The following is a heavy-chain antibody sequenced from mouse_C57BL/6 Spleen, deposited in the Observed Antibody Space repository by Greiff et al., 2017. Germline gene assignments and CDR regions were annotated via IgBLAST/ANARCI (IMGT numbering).Heavy chain of an antibody. V-gene: IGHV14-4*01. CDR3: TFREGFAY. J-gene: IGHJ3*01. CDR1: GFNIKDDY. CDR2: IDPENGDT. Sequence: VQLQQSGAELVRPGASVKLSCTASGFNIKDDYMHWVKQRPEQGLEWIGWIDPENGDTEYASKFQGKATITADTSSNTAYLQLSSLTSEDTAVYYCTFREGFAYWGQGTLVTVSA.